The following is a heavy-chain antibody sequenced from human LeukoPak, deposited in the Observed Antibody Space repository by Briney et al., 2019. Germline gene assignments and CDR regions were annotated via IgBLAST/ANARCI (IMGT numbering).Heavy chain of an antibody. CDR3: AKDRGSGWEGIYYYYYGMDV. CDR2: ISDDGSNK. J-gene: IGHJ6*02. CDR1: GFTFSSYG. V-gene: IGHV3-30*18. Sequence: GRSLRLSCAAYGFTFSSYGMHWVRQAPGKGREWVAVISDDGSNKYYADSVKGRFTISRDNSKNTLYLQMNSLRAEDTAVYYCAKDRGSGWEGIYYYYYGMDVWGQGTTVTVSS. D-gene: IGHD6-19*01.